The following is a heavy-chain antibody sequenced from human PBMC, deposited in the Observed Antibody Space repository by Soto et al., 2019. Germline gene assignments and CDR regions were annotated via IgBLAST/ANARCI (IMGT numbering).Heavy chain of an antibody. CDR3: AKLPSSGIYYSPLDC. Sequence: EVQLLESGGGLVQPGGSLRLSCTTSRFVFSDYAMTWVRQAPGKGLEWVSVISAGGGGTEYADSVQGRFSISIDNSNNTLFLQMDSLRAEDTAVYFCAKLPSSGIYYSPLDCWGQGALVTVSS. V-gene: IGHV3-23*01. CDR2: ISAGGGGT. CDR1: RFVFSDYA. D-gene: IGHD3-10*01. J-gene: IGHJ4*02.